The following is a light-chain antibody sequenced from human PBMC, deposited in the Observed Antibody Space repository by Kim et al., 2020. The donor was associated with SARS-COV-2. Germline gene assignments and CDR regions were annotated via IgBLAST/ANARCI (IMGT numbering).Light chain of an antibody. CDR3: NSRDSSGNHLVV. V-gene: IGLV3-19*01. CDR2: GKN. Sequence: SSELTQDPAVSVALGQTVRITCQGDSLRSYYASWYQQKPGQAPVLVIYGKNNRPSGIPDRCSGSSSGNTASLTITGAQAEDEADYYCNSRDSSGNHLVVF. J-gene: IGLJ2*01. CDR1: SLRSYY.